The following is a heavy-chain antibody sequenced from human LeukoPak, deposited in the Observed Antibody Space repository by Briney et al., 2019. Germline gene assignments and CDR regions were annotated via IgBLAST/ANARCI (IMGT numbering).Heavy chain of an antibody. CDR2: IKQDGGEK. J-gene: IGHJ6*03. CDR3: AREAYHDFWSGSWRSYYYMDV. CDR1: GFTFSSYG. V-gene: IGHV3-7*01. Sequence: KPGGSLRLSCAASGFTFSSYGVHWVRQAAGKGLEWVANIKQDGGEKCYVDSVKGRFRISRDNAKNSLNLQLNSLRAEDTAVYYCAREAYHDFWSGSWRSYYYMDVWGKRTTVTVSS. D-gene: IGHD3-3*01.